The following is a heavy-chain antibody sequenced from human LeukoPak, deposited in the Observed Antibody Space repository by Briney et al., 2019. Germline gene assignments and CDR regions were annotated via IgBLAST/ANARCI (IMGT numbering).Heavy chain of an antibody. CDR2: IYYNGST. CDR1: GGSISSSRYY. J-gene: IGHJ6*04. D-gene: IGHD3-22*01. CDR3: ARHDSSGYYYPSSPLDV. Sequence: SETLSLTCTVSGGSISSSRYYWSWIRQPPGKGLEWIGTIYYNGSTDYNPSLKTRVTISVDTSKNRFSLRLSSVTAADTAVYYCARHDSSGYYYPSSPLDVWGKGTTVTVSS. V-gene: IGHV4-39*01.